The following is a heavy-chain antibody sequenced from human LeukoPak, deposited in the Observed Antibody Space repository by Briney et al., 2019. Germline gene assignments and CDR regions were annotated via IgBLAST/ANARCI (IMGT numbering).Heavy chain of an antibody. CDR1: GDSISTYH. Sequence: SETLSLTCSVSGDSISTYHWNWIRQPPGKGLEWIAFMQSSGNSNYNPSLKSRVTMFVDTSKNQFSLKLSSVTAADTAVYYCARHFSSRFMAFDIWGQGTMVTVSS. D-gene: IGHD3-16*01. J-gene: IGHJ3*02. CDR3: ARHFSSRFMAFDI. CDR2: MQSSGNS. V-gene: IGHV4-59*08.